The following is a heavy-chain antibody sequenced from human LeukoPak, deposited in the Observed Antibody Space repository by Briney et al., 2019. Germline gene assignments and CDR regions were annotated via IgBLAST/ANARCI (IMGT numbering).Heavy chain of an antibody. V-gene: IGHV3-21*01. Sequence: GGSLRLSCAASGFTFSSYSMNWVRQAPGKGLEWVSSISSSSSYIYYADSVKGRFTISRDNAKNSLYLQMNSLRAEDTAVYYCASTVVVPAATSDYYMDVWGKGTTVTVSS. CDR2: ISSSSSYI. CDR3: ASTVVVPAATSDYYMDV. CDR1: GFTFSSYS. J-gene: IGHJ6*03. D-gene: IGHD2-2*01.